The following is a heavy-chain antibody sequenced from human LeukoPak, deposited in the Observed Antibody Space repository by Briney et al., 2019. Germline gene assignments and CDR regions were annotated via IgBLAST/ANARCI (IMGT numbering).Heavy chain of an antibody. J-gene: IGHJ4*02. CDR1: GLTFSSYA. D-gene: IGHD4-17*01. Sequence: GGSLRLSCAAYGLTFSSYAMSWVRQAPGKGLEWVSAISGSGGSTYYADSVKGRFTSSRDNSKNTLYLQLESLRVEDTAVYYCAKGGTVTRIDYWGQGALVTVSS. CDR2: ISGSGGST. V-gene: IGHV3-23*01. CDR3: AKGGTVTRIDY.